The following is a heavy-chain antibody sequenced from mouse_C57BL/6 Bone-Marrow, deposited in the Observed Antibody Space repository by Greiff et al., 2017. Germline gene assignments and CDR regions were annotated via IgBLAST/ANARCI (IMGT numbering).Heavy chain of an antibody. V-gene: IGHV1-5*01. J-gene: IGHJ4*01. CDR1: GYTFTSYW. Sequence: VQLKQSGTVLARPGASVKMSCKTSGYTFTSYWMHWVKQRPGQGLEWIGAIYPGNSDTSYNQKFKGKAKLTAVTSASTAYMELSSLTNEDSAVYYCTRAPYYDYDDYAMDYWGQGTSVTVSS. CDR3: TRAPYYDYDDYAMDY. CDR2: IYPGNSDT. D-gene: IGHD2-4*01.